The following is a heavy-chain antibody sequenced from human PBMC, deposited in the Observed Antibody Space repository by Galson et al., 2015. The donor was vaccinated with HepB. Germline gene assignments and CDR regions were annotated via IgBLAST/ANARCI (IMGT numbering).Heavy chain of an antibody. CDR1: GGSISSYY. V-gene: IGHV4-4*07. CDR3: ARTSRPMINYSNYGMDV. CDR2: IYTSGST. Sequence: ETLSLTCTVSGGSISSYYWSWIRQPAGKGLEWIGRIYTSGSTNYNPSLKSRVTMSVGTSKNQFSLKLSSVTAADTAVYYCARTSRPMINYSNYGMDVWGQGTTVTVSS. J-gene: IGHJ6*02. D-gene: IGHD4-11*01.